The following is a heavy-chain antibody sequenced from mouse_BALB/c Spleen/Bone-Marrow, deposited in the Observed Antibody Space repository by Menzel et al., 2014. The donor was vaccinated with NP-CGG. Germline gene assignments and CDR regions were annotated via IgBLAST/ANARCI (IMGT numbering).Heavy chain of an antibody. CDR1: GYTFTSYY. CDR3: ARWGTTVVDAMDY. Sequence: VKVVESGPELVKPGASVRISCKASGYTFTSYYIHWVKQRPGQGLEWIGWIYPGNVNAKYNEKFKGKATLTADKSSSRDYMQRSSVTSEDSAVYFCARWGTTVVDAMDYWGQGTSVTVSS. CDR2: IYPGNVNA. V-gene: IGHV1S56*01. J-gene: IGHJ4*01. D-gene: IGHD1-1*01.